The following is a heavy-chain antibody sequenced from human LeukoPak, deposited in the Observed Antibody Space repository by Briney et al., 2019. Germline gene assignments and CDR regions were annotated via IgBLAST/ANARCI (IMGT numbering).Heavy chain of an antibody. CDR2: IRSKTYGGTA. CDR1: GFSVGDYA. V-gene: IGHV3-49*04. Sequence: GGSLRLSCTASGFSVGDYAMSWVRQAPGKGLEWVGFIRSKTYGGTADYAASVEGRFTISRDDSNNIAYLQMNSLKSEDTAVYYCTGGLEGFTAYDDYWGQGTLVTVSS. D-gene: IGHD5-12*01. CDR3: TGGLEGFTAYDDY. J-gene: IGHJ4*02.